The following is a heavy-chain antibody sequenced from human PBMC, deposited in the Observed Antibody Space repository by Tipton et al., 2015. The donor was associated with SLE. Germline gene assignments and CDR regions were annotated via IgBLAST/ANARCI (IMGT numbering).Heavy chain of an antibody. D-gene: IGHD7-27*01. Sequence: TLSLTCTVSGGSISSSSYYWGWIRQPPGKGLEWIGEINHSGSTNYNPSLKSRVTISVDTSKNQFSLKLSSVTAADTAVYYCARGTGDLDYWGQGTLVTVSS. CDR2: INHSGST. V-gene: IGHV4-39*07. J-gene: IGHJ4*02. CDR3: ARGTGDLDY. CDR1: GGSISSSSYY.